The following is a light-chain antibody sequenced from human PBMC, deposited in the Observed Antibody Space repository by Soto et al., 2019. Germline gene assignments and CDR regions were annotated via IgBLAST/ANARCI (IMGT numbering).Light chain of an antibody. Sequence: QSVLTQPPSASATPGQRVTISCSGSSSNIGSNSVNWYQQLPGTAPKLLIYSNDRRPSGVPDRFSGSTSGTSASLAISGLQSEDEADYYCAAWDDSLNGDVFGTGTKVTV. J-gene: IGLJ1*01. CDR2: SND. CDR3: AAWDDSLNGDV. V-gene: IGLV1-44*01. CDR1: SSNIGSNS.